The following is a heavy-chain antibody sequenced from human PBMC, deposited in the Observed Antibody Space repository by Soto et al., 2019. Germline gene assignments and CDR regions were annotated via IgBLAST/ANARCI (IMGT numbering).Heavy chain of an antibody. CDR2: FDPEDGET. V-gene: IGHV1-24*01. Sequence: ASVKVSRKVSGYTLTELSMHWVRQAPGKGLEWMGGFDPEDGETIYAQKFQGRVTMTEDTSTDTAYMELSSLRSEDTAVYYCATGPHRYSSSWYQGLDPWGQGTLVTVAS. J-gene: IGHJ5*02. CDR3: ATGPHRYSSSWYQGLDP. CDR1: GYTLTELS. D-gene: IGHD6-13*01.